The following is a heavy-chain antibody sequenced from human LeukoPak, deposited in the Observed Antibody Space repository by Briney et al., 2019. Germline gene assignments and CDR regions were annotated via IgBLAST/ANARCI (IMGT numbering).Heavy chain of an antibody. J-gene: IGHJ4*02. Sequence: GGSLRLSCAASVFTFSSYEMNWVRQAPGKGLEWVSYISSSGSTIYYADSVKGRFTISRDNAKNSLYLQMNSLRAEDTAVYYCARVGIVVVSDYWGQGTLVTVSS. CDR3: ARVGIVVVSDY. V-gene: IGHV3-48*03. CDR2: ISSSGSTI. D-gene: IGHD3-22*01. CDR1: VFTFSSYE.